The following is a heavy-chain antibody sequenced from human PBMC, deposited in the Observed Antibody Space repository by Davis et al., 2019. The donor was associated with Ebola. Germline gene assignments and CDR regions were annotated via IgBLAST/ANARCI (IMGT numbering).Heavy chain of an antibody. J-gene: IGHJ6*02. D-gene: IGHD1-14*01. Sequence: GGSLRLSCAASGFTFSSYWMSWVRQAPGKGLEWVANIKQDGSEKYYVDSVKGRFTISRDNAKNSLYLQMNSLRAEDTAVYYCASGKGYYYYGRDVWGQGTTVTVSS. CDR1: GFTFSSYW. CDR3: ASGKGYYYYGRDV. CDR2: IKQDGSEK. V-gene: IGHV3-7*01.